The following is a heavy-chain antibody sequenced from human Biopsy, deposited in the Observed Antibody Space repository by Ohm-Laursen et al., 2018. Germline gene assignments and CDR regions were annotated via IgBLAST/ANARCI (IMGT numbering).Heavy chain of an antibody. CDR3: ARDLPSSYYYAMDV. V-gene: IGHV4-4*07. CDR1: GGDINNYY. J-gene: IGHJ6*02. Sequence: GTLSLTCNVSGGDINNYYWSWIRQPAGKGLKWIGRIYPGGSTNYNPSLKSRVSMSVDTSKNQLSLTLRSVTAADTAVYYCARDLPSSYYYAMDVWGQGTTVTVSS. CDR2: IYPGGST.